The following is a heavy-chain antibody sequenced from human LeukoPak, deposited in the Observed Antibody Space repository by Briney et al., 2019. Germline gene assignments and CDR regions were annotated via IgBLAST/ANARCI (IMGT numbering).Heavy chain of an antibody. V-gene: IGHV5-51*01. Sequence: GESLKISCKGSGYSFTSYWIGWVRQMPGKGLEWMGIIYPGDSDTRYSPSFQGQVTISADKSTSTAYLQWSGLKASDTAMYYCARHGSYYYGSGSYYYYYYGMDVWGQGTTVTVSS. CDR1: GYSFTSYW. CDR3: ARHGSYYYGSGSYYYYYYGMDV. D-gene: IGHD3-10*01. CDR2: IYPGDSDT. J-gene: IGHJ6*02.